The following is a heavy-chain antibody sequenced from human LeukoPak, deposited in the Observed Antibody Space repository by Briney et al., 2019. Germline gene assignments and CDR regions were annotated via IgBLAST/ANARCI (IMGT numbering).Heavy chain of an antibody. CDR1: TFALGSYW. V-gene: IGHV3-74*01. CDR3: ARGGAGYFFDF. Sequence: GGSLRLSCTSSTFALGSYWMHWVRQVPGGGLVVVARMSSDGTGTNYADSVKGRFTISRDNAKNSLYLQMNSLRVEDTAVYYCARGGAGYFFDFWGQGTLVTVSS. CDR2: MSSDGTGT. J-gene: IGHJ4*02. D-gene: IGHD6-25*01.